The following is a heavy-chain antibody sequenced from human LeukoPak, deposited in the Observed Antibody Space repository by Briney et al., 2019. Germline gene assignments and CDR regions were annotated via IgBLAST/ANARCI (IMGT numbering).Heavy chain of an antibody. D-gene: IGHD6-19*01. V-gene: IGHV3-48*02. Sequence: GGSLRLSCAASGLTFSRYSMNWVRQTPGKGLVWVSYINSGSTTIYYADSVKGRFTISRDNAKNSLYLQMNSLRDEDTAVYYCARDRHSTGWYYFDYWGQGTLVTVSS. J-gene: IGHJ4*02. CDR2: INSGSTTI. CDR1: GLTFSRYS. CDR3: ARDRHSTGWYYFDY.